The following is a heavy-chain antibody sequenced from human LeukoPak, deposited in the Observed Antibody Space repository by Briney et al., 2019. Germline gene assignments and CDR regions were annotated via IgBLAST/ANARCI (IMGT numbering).Heavy chain of an antibody. J-gene: IGHJ4*02. CDR1: GFTFSSYG. Sequence: PGGSLRLSCAASGFTFSSYGMSWVRQAPGKGLEWVSAISGSGGSTYYADSVKGRFTISRGNSKNTLYLQMNSLRAEDTAVYYCAKDFAPRIAAAGHWGQGTLVTVSS. D-gene: IGHD6-13*01. CDR3: AKDFAPRIAAAGH. CDR2: ISGSGGST. V-gene: IGHV3-23*01.